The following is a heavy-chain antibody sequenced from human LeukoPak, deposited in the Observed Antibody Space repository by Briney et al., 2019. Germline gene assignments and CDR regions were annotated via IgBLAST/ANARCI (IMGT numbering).Heavy chain of an antibody. Sequence: GGSLRLSCAASGFTFSTYAMSWVRQAPGKGLEWVSSIGGSGDTTYYADAVKGRFTISRDNSKNTLYLQMNSLRVDDAAVYYCVEDVVVIVTAKPGIWGQGTLVTVSS. D-gene: IGHD2-15*01. V-gene: IGHV3-23*01. CDR3: VEDVVVIVTAKPGI. J-gene: IGHJ4*02. CDR1: GFTFSTYA. CDR2: IGGSGDTT.